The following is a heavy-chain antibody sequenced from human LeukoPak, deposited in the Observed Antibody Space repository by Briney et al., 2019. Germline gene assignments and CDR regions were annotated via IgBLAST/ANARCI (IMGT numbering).Heavy chain of an antibody. CDR3: ARGLSGEL. CDR1: GGSISSSSYY. V-gene: IGHV4-39*01. D-gene: IGHD1-7*01. Sequence: SETLSLTCTVSGGSISSSSYYWGWIRQPPGKGLEWIGSIYYSGSTYYNPSLKSRVTISVDTSKNQFSLRLSSVTAADTAVYYCARGLSGELWGQGTLVTVSS. CDR2: IYYSGST. J-gene: IGHJ4*02.